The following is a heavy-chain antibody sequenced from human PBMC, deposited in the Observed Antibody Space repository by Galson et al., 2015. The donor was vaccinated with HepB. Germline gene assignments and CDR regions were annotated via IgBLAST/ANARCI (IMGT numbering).Heavy chain of an antibody. CDR1: GFTFDDYA. V-gene: IGHV3-9*01. J-gene: IGHJ4*02. D-gene: IGHD3-22*01. Sequence: SLRLACAASGFTFDDYAMHWVRQAPGKGLEWISYITWNGGRVGYDDFVKGWFTVSRDNAKNSLYLQMNNLRVEDTAFYYCAKEALDSSGHYFEYFDSWGQGTLVTVSS. CDR2: ITWNGGRV. CDR3: AKEALDSSGHYFEYFDS.